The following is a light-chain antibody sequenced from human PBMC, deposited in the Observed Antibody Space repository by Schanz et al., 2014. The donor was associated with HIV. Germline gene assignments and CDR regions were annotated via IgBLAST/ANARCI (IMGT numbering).Light chain of an antibody. CDR3: ATWDDSLDGWV. Sequence: QSVLTQPPSLSGAPGQRVTISCTGSSSNIGAGYDVHWYQQLPGTAPQLLIYGNTHRPSGVPDRFSGSQSGTSASLAISGLQSEDESDFFCATWDDSLDGWVFGGGTKVTVL. CDR2: GNT. CDR1: SSNIGAGYD. J-gene: IGLJ3*02. V-gene: IGLV1-40*01.